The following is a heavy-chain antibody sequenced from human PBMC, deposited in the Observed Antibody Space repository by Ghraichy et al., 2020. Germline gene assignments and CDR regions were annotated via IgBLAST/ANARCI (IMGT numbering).Heavy chain of an antibody. J-gene: IGHJ4*02. CDR2: INHSGST. Sequence: SETLSLTCAVYGGSFSGYYWSWIRQPPGKGLEWIGEINHSGSTNYNPSLKSRVTISVDTSKNQFSLKLSSVTAADTAVYYCARRSRAGPTGTDFDYWGQGTLVTVSS. CDR1: GGSFSGYY. D-gene: IGHD6-19*01. CDR3: ARRSRAGPTGTDFDY. V-gene: IGHV4-34*01.